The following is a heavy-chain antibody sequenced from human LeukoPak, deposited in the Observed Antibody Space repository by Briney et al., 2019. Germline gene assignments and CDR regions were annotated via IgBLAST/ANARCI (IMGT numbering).Heavy chain of an antibody. V-gene: IGHV3-33*01. D-gene: IGHD6-6*01. J-gene: IGHJ4*02. CDR3: ARHASSIAARRGFDY. CDR2: IWYDGSNK. CDR1: GFTFSSYG. Sequence: GRSLRLSCAASGFTFSSYGMHWVRQAPGKGLEWVAVIWYDGSNKYYADSVKGRFTISRDNSKNTLYLQMNSLRAEDTAVYYCARHASSIAARRGFDYWGQGTLVTVSS.